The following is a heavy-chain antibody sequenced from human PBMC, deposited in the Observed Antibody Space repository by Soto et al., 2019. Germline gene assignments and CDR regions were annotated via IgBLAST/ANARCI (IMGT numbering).Heavy chain of an antibody. J-gene: IGHJ6*02. Sequence: ASVKVSCKASGYTFTSNSIGWVRQAPGQGLEWMGWINPNSGGTNYAQKFQGRVTMTRDTSISTAYMELSRLRSDDTAVYYCATPTTYSRPYYYYYGMDVWGQGTTVTSP. CDR3: ATPTTYSRPYYYYYGMDV. V-gene: IGHV1-2*02. CDR2: INPNSGGT. CDR1: GYTFTSNS. D-gene: IGHD2-21*01.